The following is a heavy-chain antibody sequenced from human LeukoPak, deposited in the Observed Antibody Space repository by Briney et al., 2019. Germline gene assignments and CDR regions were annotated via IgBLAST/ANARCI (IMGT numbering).Heavy chain of an antibody. D-gene: IGHD6-19*01. Sequence: PGGSLRLSYAASGFTFGSYVMGWVRQAPGKGLEWVSVISASGENTYYADSVKGRFTISRDNSKNTLSMQMHSLRAEDTAVYFCAKSVVVAGADYFDYWGQGTLVTVSS. CDR2: ISASGENT. V-gene: IGHV3-23*01. CDR1: GFTFGSYV. J-gene: IGHJ4*02. CDR3: AKSVVVAGADYFDY.